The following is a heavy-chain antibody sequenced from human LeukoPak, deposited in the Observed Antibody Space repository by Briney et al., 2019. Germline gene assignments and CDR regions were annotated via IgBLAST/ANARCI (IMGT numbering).Heavy chain of an antibody. CDR1: GYRFTTHW. CDR2: IYPGDSDT. CDR3: ARQGLGELSLPFDY. Sequence: GESLKISCKGSGYRFTTHWIGWVRQMPGKGLEWMGIIYPGDSDTRYSPSFQGQVTISADKSISTDYLQWSSLKASDTAMYYCARQGLGELSLPFDYWGQGTLVTVSS. J-gene: IGHJ4*02. V-gene: IGHV5-51*01. D-gene: IGHD3-16*02.